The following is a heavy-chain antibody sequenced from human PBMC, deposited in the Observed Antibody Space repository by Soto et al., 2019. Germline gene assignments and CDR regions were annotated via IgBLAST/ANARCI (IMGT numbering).Heavy chain of an antibody. Sequence: QVQLVESGGGVVQPGRSLRLSCAASGFTFSSYGMHWVRQAPGKGLEWVAVIWYDGSNKYYADSVKGRFTISRDNSKNTLYLQMYSLRAEDTAVYYCARAVRAYFDWLSYNWFDPWGQGTLVTVSS. D-gene: IGHD3-9*01. CDR2: IWYDGSNK. J-gene: IGHJ5*02. CDR1: GFTFSSYG. CDR3: ARAVRAYFDWLSYNWFDP. V-gene: IGHV3-33*01.